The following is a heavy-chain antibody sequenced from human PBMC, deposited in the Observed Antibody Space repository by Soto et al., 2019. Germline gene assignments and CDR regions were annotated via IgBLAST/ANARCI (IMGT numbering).Heavy chain of an antibody. J-gene: IGHJ5*02. CDR1: GYTFTSYD. Sequence: QVQLVQSGAEVRKPGASVKVSCKASGYTFTSYDINWVRQAAGQGLEWVGWMNPNSGKTGYAQKFQGRVTMTRSTSISTAYMELSGLRSEDTAVYYCARVYYDDRSRGGNWFDPWGQGTLVTVSS. D-gene: IGHD3-22*01. CDR2: MNPNSGKT. V-gene: IGHV1-8*01. CDR3: ARVYYDDRSRGGNWFDP.